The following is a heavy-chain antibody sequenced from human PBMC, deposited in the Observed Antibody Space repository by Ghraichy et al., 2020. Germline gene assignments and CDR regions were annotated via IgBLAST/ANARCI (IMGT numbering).Heavy chain of an antibody. CDR3: ATRGFSSSWENFDY. Sequence: SETLSLTCTVSGGSISSGGYYWSWIRQHPGKGLEWIGYIYYSGSTYYNPSLKSRVTISVDTSKNQFSLKLSSVTAADTAVYYCATRGFSSSWENFDYWGQGTLVTVSS. CDR1: GGSISSGGYY. V-gene: IGHV4-31*03. CDR2: IYYSGST. D-gene: IGHD6-13*01. J-gene: IGHJ4*02.